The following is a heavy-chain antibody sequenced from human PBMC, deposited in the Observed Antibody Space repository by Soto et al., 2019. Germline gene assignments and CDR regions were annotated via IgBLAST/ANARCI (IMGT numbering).Heavy chain of an antibody. CDR1: GGTFSSYA. J-gene: IGHJ5*02. Sequence: ASVKVSCKASGGTFSSYAISWVRQAPGQGLEWMGGIIPIFGTANYAQKFQGRGTITADESTGTAYMELSSLRSEDTAVYYCAGGGLLWFGELSTSQNWFDPWGQGTLVTVSS. D-gene: IGHD3-10*01. CDR3: AGGGLLWFGELSTSQNWFDP. V-gene: IGHV1-69*13. CDR2: IIPIFGTA.